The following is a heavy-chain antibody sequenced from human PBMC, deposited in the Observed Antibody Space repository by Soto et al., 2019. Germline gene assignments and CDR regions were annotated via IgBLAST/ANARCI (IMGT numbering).Heavy chain of an antibody. D-gene: IGHD3-10*01. J-gene: IGHJ4*02. V-gene: IGHV3-74*01. CDR2: MNSDGTTI. Sequence: PXGSLILSGAASGFTFSSYWMHLVRQAPGKGLVWVSRMNSDGTTINYADSVKGRFTISRDNAKNTLYLQVNSLSAEDTAVYYCATAGLFRFDYWGQGTLVTVSS. CDR3: ATAGLFRFDY. CDR1: GFTFSSYW.